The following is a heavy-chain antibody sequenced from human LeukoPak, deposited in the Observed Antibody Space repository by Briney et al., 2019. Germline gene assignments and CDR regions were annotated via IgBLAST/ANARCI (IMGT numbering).Heavy chain of an antibody. D-gene: IGHD2-15*01. Sequence: ASVKVSCKASGYIFTGYNIHWVRQAPGQGLEWMGWISAYNGNTNYAQKLQGRVTMTTDTSTSTAYMELRSLRSDDTAVYYCARDIVVVVAATGFVVDWFDPWGQGTLVTVSS. CDR1: GYIFTGYN. CDR2: ISAYNGNT. V-gene: IGHV1-18*04. CDR3: ARDIVVVVAATGFVVDWFDP. J-gene: IGHJ5*02.